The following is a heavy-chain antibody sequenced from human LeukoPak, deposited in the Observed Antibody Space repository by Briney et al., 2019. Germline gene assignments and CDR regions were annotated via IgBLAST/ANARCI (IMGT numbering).Heavy chain of an antibody. Sequence: GGSLRLSCAASGFTFDDYAMHWVRQAPGKGPEWVSLISWDGGSTYYADSVKGRFTISGDNSKNSLYLQMNSLRAEDTALYYCAAEPYSSSSGGLDDAFDIWGQGTMVTVSS. CDR2: ISWDGGST. D-gene: IGHD6-13*01. V-gene: IGHV3-43D*04. CDR3: AAEPYSSSSGGLDDAFDI. J-gene: IGHJ3*02. CDR1: GFTFDDYA.